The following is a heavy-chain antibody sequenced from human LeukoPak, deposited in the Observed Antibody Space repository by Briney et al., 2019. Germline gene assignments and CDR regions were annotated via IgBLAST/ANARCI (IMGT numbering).Heavy chain of an antibody. CDR1: GFTFSSYA. J-gene: IGHJ5*02. Sequence: SGGSLRLSCAASGFTFSSYAMSWVRQVPGKGLEWVSVISDRGGSTFYADSVKGRFTISRDNSKNTLYLQMNSLRAEDTAVYYCARVYDYYSSGSSFDPWGQGTLVTVSS. V-gene: IGHV3-23*01. D-gene: IGHD3-10*01. CDR3: ARVYDYYSSGSSFDP. CDR2: ISDRGGST.